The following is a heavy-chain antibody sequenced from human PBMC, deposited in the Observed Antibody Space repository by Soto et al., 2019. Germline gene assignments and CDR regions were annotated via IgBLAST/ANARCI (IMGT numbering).Heavy chain of an antibody. V-gene: IGHV4-31*03. CDR2: IYYSGST. CDR1: GGSISSGGYY. Sequence: SETLSLTCTVSGGSISSGGYYWSWIRQHPGKGLEWIGYIYYSGSTYYNPSLKSRVTISVDTSKNQFSLKLSSVTAADTAVYYCAREISTAGTAPTDYWGQGTLVTVSS. J-gene: IGHJ4*02. CDR3: AREISTAGTAPTDY. D-gene: IGHD6-13*01.